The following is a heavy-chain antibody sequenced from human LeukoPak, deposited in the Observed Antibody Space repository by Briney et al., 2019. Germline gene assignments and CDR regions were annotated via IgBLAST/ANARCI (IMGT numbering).Heavy chain of an antibody. D-gene: IGHD6-13*01. CDR2: IYYSGST. J-gene: IGHJ5*02. CDR3: ASSSWYGWFDP. V-gene: IGHV4-59*01. CDR1: GGSISSYY. Sequence: SETLSLTCTVSGGSISSYYWSWIRQPPGKGLEWIGYIYYSGSTNYNPSLKSRVTISVDTSKNQFSLKLNSVTAADTAVYYCASSSWYGWFDPWGLGTLVTVSS.